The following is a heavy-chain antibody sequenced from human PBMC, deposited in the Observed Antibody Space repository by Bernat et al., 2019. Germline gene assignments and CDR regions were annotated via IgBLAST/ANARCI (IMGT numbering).Heavy chain of an antibody. V-gene: IGHV1-2*06. CDR2: INPNSGDT. CDR1: AYTFTGYY. Sequence: QVQLVQSGAEVKKPGASVKVSCKVSAYTFTGYYIHCVRQAPGLGLEWMGRINPNSGDTNYAQKFQGRVTMTRDTSISTAYMELSSLKSDETAVYYCERDRRPYCSINSCYGNWFDPWGKGNLVNV. J-gene: IGHJ5*02. CDR3: ERDRRPYCSINSCYGNWFDP. D-gene: IGHD2-2*01.